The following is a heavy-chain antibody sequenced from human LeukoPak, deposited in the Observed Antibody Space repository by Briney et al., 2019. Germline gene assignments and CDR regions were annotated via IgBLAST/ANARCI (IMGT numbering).Heavy chain of an antibody. V-gene: IGHV7-4-1*02. D-gene: IGHD4-17*01. J-gene: IGHJ5*02. CDR2: INTNTGNP. Sequence: ASVKFSCMASGYTFTSYAMNWVRQAPGQGLEWMGWINTNTGNPTYAQGFTGRFVFSLDTSVSTAYLQISSLKAEDTAVYYCASSPPDYGDYGWFDPWGQGTLVTVSS. CDR3: ASSPPDYGDYGWFDP. CDR1: GYTFTSYA.